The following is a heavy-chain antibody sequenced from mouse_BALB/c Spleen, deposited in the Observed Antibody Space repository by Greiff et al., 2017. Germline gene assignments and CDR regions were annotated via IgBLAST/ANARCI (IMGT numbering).Heavy chain of an antibody. D-gene: IGHD2-14*01. V-gene: IGHV5-12-1*01. CDR1: GFAFSSYD. Sequence: EVQLVESGAGLVKPGGSLKLSCAASGFAFSSYDMSWVRQTPEKGLEWVADISRGGGSTYYPHTVKGRITISRDIAKNTLYLQMSSLKSEDTAMYCCARYGVRHSAMDYWGQGTSVTVSS. CDR3: ARYGVRHSAMDY. J-gene: IGHJ4*01. CDR2: ISRGGGST.